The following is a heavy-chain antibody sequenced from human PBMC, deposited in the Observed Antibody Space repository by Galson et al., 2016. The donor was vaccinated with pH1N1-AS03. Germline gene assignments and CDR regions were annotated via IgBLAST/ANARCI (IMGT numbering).Heavy chain of an antibody. CDR2: IGPGGDT. CDR1: GFTFSNHA. J-gene: IGHJ4*02. V-gene: IGHV3-13*01. D-gene: IGHD2-15*01. Sequence: SLRLSCAASGFTFSNHAMHWVRQGTGRGLEWVSGIGPGGDTYYGGSVKGRFTISRETAKNSLYLQMNSLRPEDTAVYYCARDKSPYFCYMDIWGPGTLVTVSS. CDR3: ARDKSPYFCYMDI.